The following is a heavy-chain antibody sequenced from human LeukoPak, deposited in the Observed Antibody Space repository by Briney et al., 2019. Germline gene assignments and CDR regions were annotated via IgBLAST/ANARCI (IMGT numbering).Heavy chain of an antibody. CDR3: ARDRGCSSTSCYPLDNWFDP. V-gene: IGHV4-31*03. CDR1: GGSISSGGYY. CDR2: IYCSGST. D-gene: IGHD2-2*01. Sequence: SETLSLTCTVSGGSISSGGYYWSWIRQHPGKGLEWIGYIYCSGSTYYNPSLKSRVTISVDTSKNQFSLKLSSVTAADTAVYYCARDRGCSSTSCYPLDNWFDPWGQGTLVTVSS. J-gene: IGHJ5*02.